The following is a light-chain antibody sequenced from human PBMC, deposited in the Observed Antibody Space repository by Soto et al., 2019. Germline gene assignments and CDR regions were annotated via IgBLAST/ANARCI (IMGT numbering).Light chain of an antibody. CDR3: QQSYSIPLWT. Sequence: DIQMTQSPSSLSASVGDRVTITCRASQIISSYLNWYQQKPGKAPKLLIYAASSLQSGVPSRFSGSGSGTDFTLTISSLQPEDFATYYCQQSYSIPLWTFGQGTKVEIK. J-gene: IGKJ1*01. V-gene: IGKV1-39*01. CDR1: QIISSY. CDR2: AAS.